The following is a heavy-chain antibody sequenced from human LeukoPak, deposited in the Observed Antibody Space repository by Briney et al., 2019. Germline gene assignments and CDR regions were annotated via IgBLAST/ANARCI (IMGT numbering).Heavy chain of an antibody. V-gene: IGHV3-23*01. J-gene: IGHJ4*02. CDR1: GFSFSNYA. CDR2: ISGSGGST. D-gene: IGHD3-22*01. Sequence: GGSLRLSCVSSGFSFSNYAMSWVRQAPGKGLEWVSSISGSGGSTHYADSVKGRFTISRDKTKNTLYLQVNSLRAEDTAVYYCAKSAYYDASGYYREYYFDYWGQGTLVTVSS. CDR3: AKSAYYDASGYYREYYFDY.